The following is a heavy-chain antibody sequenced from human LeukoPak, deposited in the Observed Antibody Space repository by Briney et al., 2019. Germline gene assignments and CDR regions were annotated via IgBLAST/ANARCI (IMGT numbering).Heavy chain of an antibody. Sequence: SETLSLTCTVSGGSISSYYWSWIRQPPGKGLEWIGYIYYSGSTNYNPSLKSRVTISVDTSKNQFSLKLSSVTAADTAVYYCARDRRGTRIAAGGAFDYWGQGTLVTVSS. V-gene: IGHV4-59*01. CDR2: IYYSGST. CDR1: GGSISSYY. J-gene: IGHJ4*02. D-gene: IGHD6-13*01. CDR3: ARDRRGTRIAAGGAFDY.